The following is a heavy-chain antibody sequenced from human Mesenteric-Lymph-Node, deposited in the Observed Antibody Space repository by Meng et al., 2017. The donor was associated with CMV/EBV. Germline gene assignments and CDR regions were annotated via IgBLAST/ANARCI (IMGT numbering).Heavy chain of an antibody. CDR3: AWLLGGAFDI. V-gene: IGHV3-9*01. Sequence: GGSLRLSCAASGFTFDDYAMHWVRQAPGKGLEWVSGISWNSGSIGYADSVKGRFTISRDNSKNSLYLQMNSLRAEDTAVYYCAWLLGGAFDIWGQGTMVTVSS. D-gene: IGHD3-22*01. CDR2: ISWNSGSI. CDR1: GFTFDDYA. J-gene: IGHJ3*02.